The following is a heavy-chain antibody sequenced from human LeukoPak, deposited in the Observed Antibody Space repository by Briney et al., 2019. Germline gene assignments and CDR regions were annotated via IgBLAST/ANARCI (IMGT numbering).Heavy chain of an antibody. Sequence: PGGSLRLSCAASGFKFSTYGMHWVRQAPGKGLEWVAVISYDGGTTYYADSVKGRFTISRDNSKNTLYLQMNSLSAEGTAIFYCAKEKSTSNIDYWGQGNLVTVSS. CDR2: ISYDGGTT. CDR1: GFKFSTYG. CDR3: AKEKSTSNIDY. V-gene: IGHV3-30*18. J-gene: IGHJ4*02. D-gene: IGHD2-2*01.